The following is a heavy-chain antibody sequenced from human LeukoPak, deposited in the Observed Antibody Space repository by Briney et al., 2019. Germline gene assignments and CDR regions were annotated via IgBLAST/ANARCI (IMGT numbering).Heavy chain of an antibody. Sequence: SETLSLTCTVSGGSISSSSYYWGWIRQPPGKGLEWLGSIYYSGSTYYNPSLKSRVTISVDTSKHQFSLKLSSVTAADTAVYYCARDYGVKFDYWGQGTLVTVSS. D-gene: IGHD4-17*01. CDR3: ARDYGVKFDY. CDR2: IYYSGST. CDR1: GGSISSSSYY. V-gene: IGHV4-39*01. J-gene: IGHJ4*02.